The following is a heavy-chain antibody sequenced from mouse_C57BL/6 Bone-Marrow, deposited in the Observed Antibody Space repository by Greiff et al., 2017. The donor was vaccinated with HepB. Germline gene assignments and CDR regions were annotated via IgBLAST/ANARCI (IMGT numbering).Heavy chain of an antibody. Sequence: EVKLQESGPGLVKPSQSLSLTCSVTGYSITSGYYWNWIRQFPGNKLEWMGYISYDGSNNYNPSLKNRISITRDTSKYQFFLKLNSVTTEDTATYYCAREEGLTGTDFDYWGQGTTLTVSS. CDR3: AREEGLTGTDFDY. D-gene: IGHD4-1*01. J-gene: IGHJ2*01. CDR2: ISYDGSN. V-gene: IGHV3-6*01. CDR1: GYSITSGYY.